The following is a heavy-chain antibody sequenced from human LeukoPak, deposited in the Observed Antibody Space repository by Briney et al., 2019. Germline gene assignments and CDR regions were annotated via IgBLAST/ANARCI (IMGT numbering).Heavy chain of an antibody. Sequence: SETLSLTCAVYGGSFSGYYWSWIRQPAGKGLEWIGRIYTSGSTNYNPSLKSRVTISVDTSKNQFSLKLSSVTAADTAVYYCARESLYSYGFNWGQGTLVTVSP. D-gene: IGHD5-18*01. CDR3: ARESLYSYGFN. CDR2: IYTSGST. CDR1: GGSFSGYY. V-gene: IGHV4-4*07. J-gene: IGHJ4*02.